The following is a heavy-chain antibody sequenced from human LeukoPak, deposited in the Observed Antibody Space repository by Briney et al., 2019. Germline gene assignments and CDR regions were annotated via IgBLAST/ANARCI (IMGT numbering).Heavy chain of an antibody. J-gene: IGHJ4*02. CDR2: IYYSGST. Sequence: SETLSLTCTVSGGSISSSSYYWSWIRQPPGKGLEWIGYIYYSGSTNYNPSLKSRVTISVDTSKNQFSLKLSSVTAADTAVYYCANGRSGWYFDYWGQGTLVTVSS. V-gene: IGHV4-61*01. D-gene: IGHD6-19*01. CDR1: GGSISSSSYY. CDR3: ANGRSGWYFDY.